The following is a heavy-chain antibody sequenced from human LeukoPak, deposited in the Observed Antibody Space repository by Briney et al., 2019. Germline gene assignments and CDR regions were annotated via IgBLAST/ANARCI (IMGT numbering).Heavy chain of an antibody. V-gene: IGHV3-23*01. Sequence: GGSLRLSCAASGLSFSSFAMSWVRQGPARGLEGVSSIRGNGETFYADSVKGRFTISRDNSKNTLYLQMNSLRAEDTAVYYCAKEGYYYDSSGSRGGFDYWGQGPLVTVSS. D-gene: IGHD3-22*01. CDR3: AKEGYYYDSSGSRGGFDY. CDR2: IRGNGET. CDR1: GLSFSSFA. J-gene: IGHJ4*02.